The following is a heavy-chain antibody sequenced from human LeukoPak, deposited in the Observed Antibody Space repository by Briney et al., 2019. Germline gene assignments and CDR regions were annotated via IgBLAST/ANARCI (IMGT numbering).Heavy chain of an antibody. Sequence: KPSETLSLTCTVSGGSISSYYWSWIRQPPGKGLEWIGYIYYSGSTNYNPSLKSRVTISVDTSKNQFSLKLSSVTAADTAVYYCARDIRMGDYGGNLFDYWGQGTLVTVSS. CDR3: ARDIRMGDYGGNLFDY. CDR2: IYYSGST. J-gene: IGHJ4*02. D-gene: IGHD4-23*01. V-gene: IGHV4-59*12. CDR1: GGSISSYY.